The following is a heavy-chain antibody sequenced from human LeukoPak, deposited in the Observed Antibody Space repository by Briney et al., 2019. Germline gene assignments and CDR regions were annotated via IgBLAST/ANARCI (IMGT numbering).Heavy chain of an antibody. D-gene: IGHD6-19*01. V-gene: IGHV3-33*01. Sequence: GGSLRLSCAASGFTFSSYGMHWARQAPRKGLEWVAVIWYDGSNKYYADSVKGRFTISRDNSKNTLYLQMNRLRAEDTAVYYCARSTVAGTPGYYYYYYMDVWGKGTTVTVSS. CDR1: GFTFSSYG. CDR2: IWYDGSNK. CDR3: ARSTVAGTPGYYYYYYMDV. J-gene: IGHJ6*03.